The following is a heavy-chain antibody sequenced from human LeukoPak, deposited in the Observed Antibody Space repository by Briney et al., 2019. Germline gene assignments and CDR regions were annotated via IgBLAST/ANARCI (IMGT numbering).Heavy chain of an antibody. CDR3: ARDRVHYYDSSGYPEDDY. D-gene: IGHD3-22*01. V-gene: IGHV1-69*05. Sequence: ASVKVSCKASGGTFRRYAVTWVRQAPGQGPEWMGGIIPIFGTAKYAQKFQGRVTITTDESTSTAYMELSSLRYEDTAVYYCARDRVHYYDSSGYPEDDYGGQGTLVTVSS. CDR2: IIPIFGTA. CDR1: GGTFRRYA. J-gene: IGHJ4*02.